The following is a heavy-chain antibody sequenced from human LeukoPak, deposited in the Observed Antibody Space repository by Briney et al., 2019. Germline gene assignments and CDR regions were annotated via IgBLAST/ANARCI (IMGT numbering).Heavy chain of an antibody. J-gene: IGHJ4*02. V-gene: IGHV1-2*02. Sequence: ASVKVSCKDSGYTFTGYYMHWVRQAPGQGLEWMGWINPNSGGTYYAQKFQGRVTMTRDTSISTAYMELSRLRSDDTAVYYCARVSGSYEVDFDYWGQGTLVTVSS. D-gene: IGHD1-26*01. CDR2: INPNSGGT. CDR3: ARVSGSYEVDFDY. CDR1: GYTFTGYY.